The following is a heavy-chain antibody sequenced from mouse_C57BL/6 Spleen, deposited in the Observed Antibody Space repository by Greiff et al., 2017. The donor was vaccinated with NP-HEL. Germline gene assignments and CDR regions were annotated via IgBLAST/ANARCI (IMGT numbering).Heavy chain of an antibody. J-gene: IGHJ2*01. CDR2: IYPGDGDT. V-gene: IGHV1-82*01. CDR3: ARKRYGSSPYYFDY. D-gene: IGHD1-1*01. CDR1: VYAFSSSW. Sequence: VHLPPSGPSLLPPGASVKISCTASVYAFSSSWLNWLQQLPGTGLEWIGRIYPGDGDTNYNGKFKGKATLTADKSSSTAYMQLSSLTSEDSAVYFCARKRYGSSPYYFDYWGQGTTLTVSS.